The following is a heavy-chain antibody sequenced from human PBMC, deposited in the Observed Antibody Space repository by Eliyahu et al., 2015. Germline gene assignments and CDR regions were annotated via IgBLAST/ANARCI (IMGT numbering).Heavy chain of an antibody. J-gene: IGHJ2*01. CDR2: IYXXGST. D-gene: IGHD6-13*01. CDR3: ARVVKQQLPHWYFDL. CDR1: XCXIXXGGYY. Sequence: QVQLQESGPGLVKPSQTLSLPCXXSXCXIXXGGYYWSWIRQHPGKGXEWIGYIYXXGSTYYNPSLKSRVTISVDTSKNQFSLKLSSVTAADTAVYYCARVVKQQLPHWYFDLWGRGTLVTVSS. V-gene: IGHV4-31*03.